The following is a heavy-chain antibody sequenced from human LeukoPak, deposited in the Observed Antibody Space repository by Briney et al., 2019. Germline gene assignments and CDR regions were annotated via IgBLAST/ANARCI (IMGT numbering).Heavy chain of an antibody. Sequence: SVKVSCKASGGTFSSYAISWVRQAPGQGLEWMGGIIPIFGTANYAQKFQGRVTITADESTSTAYMELSSLRSEDTAVYYCARGHFNYGDYGAAFDIWGQGTMVTVSS. D-gene: IGHD4-17*01. CDR1: GGTFSSYA. CDR3: ARGHFNYGDYGAAFDI. V-gene: IGHV1-69*01. J-gene: IGHJ3*02. CDR2: IIPIFGTA.